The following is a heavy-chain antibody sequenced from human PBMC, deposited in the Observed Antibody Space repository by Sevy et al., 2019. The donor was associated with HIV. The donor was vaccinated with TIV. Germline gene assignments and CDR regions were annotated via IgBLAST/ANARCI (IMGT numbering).Heavy chain of an antibody. D-gene: IGHD2-2*02. CDR3: ARDHKPISYHYAMDV. CDR1: RFTFSSYT. Sequence: GGSLRLSCVASRFTFSSYTLHWVRQAPGKGLEWVAVISYDGSNKYYADSVKGRFTISRDNSKNTLYLQMNSLRGEDTAVYYCARDHKPISYHYAMDVWGQGTTVTVSS. CDR2: ISYDGSNK. J-gene: IGHJ6*02. V-gene: IGHV3-30-3*01.